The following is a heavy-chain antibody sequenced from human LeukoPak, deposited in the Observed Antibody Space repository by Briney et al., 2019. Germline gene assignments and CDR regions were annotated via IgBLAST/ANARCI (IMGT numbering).Heavy chain of an antibody. J-gene: IGHJ4*02. Sequence: PSETLSLTCTVSGGSISSSSYYWGWIRQPPGKGLEWIGSIYYSGSTYYNPSLKSRVTISVDTSKNQFSLKLSSVTVADTAVYYCARHGKQQLVRRGPFSYFDYWGQGTLVTVSS. CDR1: GGSISSSSYY. D-gene: IGHD6-13*01. CDR3: ARHGKQQLVRRGPFSYFDY. CDR2: IYYSGST. V-gene: IGHV4-39*01.